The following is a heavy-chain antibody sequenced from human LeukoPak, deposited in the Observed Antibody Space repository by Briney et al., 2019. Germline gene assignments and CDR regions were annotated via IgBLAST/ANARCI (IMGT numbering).Heavy chain of an antibody. CDR2: IYSGGST. Sequence: GGSLRLSCAASGFTFSSYSMNWVRQAPGKGLEWVSVIYSGGSTYYADSVKGRFTISRDNSKNTLWLQMNSLRAEDTAVYYCASRGSSGWYQGGFDFWGQGTLVTVSS. V-gene: IGHV3-66*01. J-gene: IGHJ4*02. D-gene: IGHD6-19*01. CDR1: GFTFSSYS. CDR3: ASRGSSGWYQGGFDF.